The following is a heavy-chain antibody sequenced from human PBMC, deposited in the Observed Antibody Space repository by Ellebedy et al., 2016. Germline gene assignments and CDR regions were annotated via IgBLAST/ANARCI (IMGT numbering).Heavy chain of an antibody. D-gene: IGHD3-3*01. Sequence: ASVKVSXKASGYTFTSFGISWVRQAPGQGLEWMGWISTYNGNTNYAQKLQGRVTMTTDTPTSTAYMELRSLRSDDTAVYYCARNSHDGVRILEAYYHPWGQGTLVTVSS. CDR3: ARNSHDGVRILEAYYHP. CDR1: GYTFTSFG. CDR2: ISTYNGNT. J-gene: IGHJ4*02. V-gene: IGHV1-18*01.